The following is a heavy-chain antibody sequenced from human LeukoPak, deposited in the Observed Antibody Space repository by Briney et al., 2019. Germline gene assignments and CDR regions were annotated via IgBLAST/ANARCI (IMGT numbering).Heavy chain of an antibody. Sequence: GAPVKVSCKASGGTFSSYAISWVRQAPGQGLEWMGRIIPILGIANYAQKFQGRVTITADKSTSTAYMELSSLRSEDTAVYYCARDMCSGGRCYSNWFDPWGQGTLVTVSS. CDR2: IIPILGIA. D-gene: IGHD2-15*01. V-gene: IGHV1-69*04. J-gene: IGHJ5*02. CDR3: ARDMCSGGRCYSNWFDP. CDR1: GGTFSSYA.